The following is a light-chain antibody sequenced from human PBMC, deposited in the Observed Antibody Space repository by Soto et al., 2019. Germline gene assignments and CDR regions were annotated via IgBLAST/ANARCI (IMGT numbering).Light chain of an antibody. J-gene: IGKJ4*01. CDR3: QQYEGSPLT. CDR2: GAS. CDR1: QSVSNF. Sequence: EIVLTQSPGTLSLSPGERATLSCRASQSVSNFLAWYQQKPGQSPRLFIYGASSRATGIPDRFSGSGSGTDFTLTISRLEPEDFAVYYCQQYEGSPLTFGGGTKVDIK. V-gene: IGKV3-20*01.